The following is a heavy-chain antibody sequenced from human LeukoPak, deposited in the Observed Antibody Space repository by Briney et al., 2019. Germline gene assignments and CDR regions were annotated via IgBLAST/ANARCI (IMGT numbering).Heavy chain of an antibody. CDR1: GASFSSGDYH. V-gene: IGHV3-7*03. CDR3: ARGGGLDV. CDR2: INHNGNVN. Sequence: ETLSLTCTVSGASFSSGDYHWSWVRQAPGKGLEWVASINHNGNVNYYVDSVKGRFTISRDNAKNSLYLQMSNLRAEDTAVYFCARGGGLDVWGQGATVTVSS. J-gene: IGHJ6*02. D-gene: IGHD3-16*01.